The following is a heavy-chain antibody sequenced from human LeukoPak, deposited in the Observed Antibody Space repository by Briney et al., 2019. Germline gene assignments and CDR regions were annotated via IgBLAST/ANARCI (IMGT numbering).Heavy chain of an antibody. Sequence: ASVKVSCKASGYTFTSYYMYWVRQAPGQGLEWMGIINPSGGSTSYAQKFQGRVTMTRDTSTNTVYMELSSLRSEDTAVYYCARDRPLLRFLTPVSGGHLYGMDVWGQGTTVTVSS. CDR1: GYTFTSYY. D-gene: IGHD3-3*01. CDR3: ARDRPLLRFLTPVSGGHLYGMDV. J-gene: IGHJ6*02. CDR2: INPSGGST. V-gene: IGHV1-46*01.